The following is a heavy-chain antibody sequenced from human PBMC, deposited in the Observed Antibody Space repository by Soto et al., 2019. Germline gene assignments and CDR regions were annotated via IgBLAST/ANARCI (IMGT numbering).Heavy chain of an antibody. V-gene: IGHV1-69*06. J-gene: IGHJ5*02. CDR3: ASTVHGSGSPTWFEP. CDR1: GGTFSSYG. Sequence: QVQLVQSGAEVKKPGSSVKVSCKASGGTFSSYGISWVRQAPGQGLEWMGGIFPLLGTTNYAQKFQVRVTITAEKSTSTAYMEVSSLTSEDTAVYYCASTVHGSGSPTWFEPWGQGTLVTVSS. CDR2: IFPLLGTT. D-gene: IGHD3-10*01.